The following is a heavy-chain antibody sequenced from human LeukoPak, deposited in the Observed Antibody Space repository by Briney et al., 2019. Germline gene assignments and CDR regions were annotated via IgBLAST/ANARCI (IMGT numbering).Heavy chain of an antibody. CDR3: ARGIVLVDGYYYYGMDV. J-gene: IGHJ6*02. CDR1: GGSFSGYY. Sequence: SETLSLTCAVYGGSFSGYYWSWIRQPPGKGLEWIGEINLTGNTNYNPSLKSRVTISVDTSKNQFSLKLSSVTAADTAVYYCARGIVLVDGYYYYGMDVWGQGTTVTVSS. D-gene: IGHD3-22*01. V-gene: IGHV4-34*01. CDR2: INLTGNT.